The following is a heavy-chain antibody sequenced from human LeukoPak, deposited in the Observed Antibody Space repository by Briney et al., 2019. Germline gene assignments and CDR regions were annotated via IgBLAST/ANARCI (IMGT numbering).Heavy chain of an antibody. V-gene: IGHV1-2*02. Sequence: ASVKVSCKASGYTFTGYYMHWVRQAPGQGLEWMGWINPNSGGTNYAQKFQGRVTMTRDTSISTAYMEPSRLRSDDTAVYYCARLFPDYYGSGSYLNFDYWGQGTLVTVSS. CDR2: INPNSGGT. D-gene: IGHD3-10*01. J-gene: IGHJ4*02. CDR1: GYTFTGYY. CDR3: ARLFPDYYGSGSYLNFDY.